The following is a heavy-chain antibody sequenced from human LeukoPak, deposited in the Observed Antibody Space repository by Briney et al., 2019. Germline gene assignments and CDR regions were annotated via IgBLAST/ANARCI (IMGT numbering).Heavy chain of an antibody. CDR1: GFTFSYYT. Sequence: PGGSLRLSCAASGFTFSYYTMNWVRQAPGKGLEWVSSISSRSSYIYQADSMKGRFTISRDNAKNSLYLQMNSLRAEDTAVYYCAKDERGLGSHDAFDIWGQGTMVTVSS. D-gene: IGHD1-26*01. CDR2: ISSRSSYI. J-gene: IGHJ3*02. V-gene: IGHV3-21*04. CDR3: AKDERGLGSHDAFDI.